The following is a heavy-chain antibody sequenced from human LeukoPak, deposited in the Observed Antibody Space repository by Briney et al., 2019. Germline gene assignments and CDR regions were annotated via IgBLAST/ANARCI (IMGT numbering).Heavy chain of an antibody. Sequence: GGSLRLSYAASAFTFSRYGMHWVRQAPGKGLEWVAFMRYDGSNKYYADSVKGRFTISRDNSKNTLYLQMNSLRAEDTAVYYCAKDAVWFGELQYYFDYWGQGTLVTVSS. J-gene: IGHJ4*02. CDR3: AKDAVWFGELQYYFDY. CDR2: MRYDGSNK. CDR1: AFTFSRYG. D-gene: IGHD3-10*01. V-gene: IGHV3-30*02.